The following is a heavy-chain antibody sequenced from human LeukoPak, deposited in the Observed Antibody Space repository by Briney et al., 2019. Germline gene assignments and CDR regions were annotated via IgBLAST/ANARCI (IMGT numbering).Heavy chain of an antibody. CDR2: IWYDGSNK. CDR1: GFTFSSYG. CDR3: ARGVEVVAADVFDH. Sequence: GRSLRLSCAASGFTFSSYGMHWVRQAPGKGLEWVAVIWYDGSNKYYADSVKGRFTISRDNSKNTLYLLMNSLTREDTAVYYCARGVEVVAADVFDHWGQGTLVTVSS. D-gene: IGHD2-2*01. V-gene: IGHV3-33*03. J-gene: IGHJ4*02.